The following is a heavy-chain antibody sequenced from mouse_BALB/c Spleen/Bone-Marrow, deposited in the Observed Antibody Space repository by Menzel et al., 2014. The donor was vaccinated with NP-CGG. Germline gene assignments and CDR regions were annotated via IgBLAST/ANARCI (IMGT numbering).Heavy chain of an antibody. J-gene: IGHJ4*01. D-gene: IGHD1-1*01. CDR2: INPYNDGT. Sequence: VQLQQSGPELVKPGASVKMSCKASGYTFTSYVMHWVKRKPGQGLEWIGYINPYNDGTKYNEKFKGKATLTSDKSSSTAYMELSSLTSEDSAVYYCARYPDYYGSSYAMDYWGQGTSVTVSS. CDR1: GYTFTSYV. V-gene: IGHV1-14*01. CDR3: ARYPDYYGSSYAMDY.